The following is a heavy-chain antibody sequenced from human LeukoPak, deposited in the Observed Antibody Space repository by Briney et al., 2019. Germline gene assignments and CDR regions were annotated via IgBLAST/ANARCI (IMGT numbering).Heavy chain of an antibody. CDR1: GYTFTGYY. CDR3: ARVVVELYNWFDP. J-gene: IGHJ5*02. CDR2: INPNSGGT. Sequence: ASVKVSCKASGYTFTGYYMHWVRQAPGQGLEWMGWINPNSGGTNYAQKFQGRVTMTRDTSISTAYMELSRLRSDDTAVYYCARVVVELYNWFDPWGQGTLVTVSS. V-gene: IGHV1-2*02. D-gene: IGHD2-15*01.